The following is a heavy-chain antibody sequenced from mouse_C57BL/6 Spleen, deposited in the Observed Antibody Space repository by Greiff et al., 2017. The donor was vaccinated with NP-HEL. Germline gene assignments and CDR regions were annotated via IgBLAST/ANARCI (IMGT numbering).Heavy chain of an antibody. J-gene: IGHJ1*03. V-gene: IGHV10-1*01. CDR2: IRSKSNNYAT. D-gene: IGHD1-1*01. CDR1: GFSFNTYA. CDR3: VRHGSSYDWYFDV. Sequence: EVQLVESGGGLVQPKGSLKLSCAASGFSFNTYAMNWVRQAPGKGLEWVARIRSKSNNYATYYADSVKDRFTISRDDSESMLYLQMNNVKTEDTAMYYCVRHGSSYDWYFDVWGTGTTVTVSS.